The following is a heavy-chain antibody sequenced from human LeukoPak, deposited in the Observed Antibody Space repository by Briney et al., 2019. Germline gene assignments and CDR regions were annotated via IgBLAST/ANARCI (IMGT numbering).Heavy chain of an antibody. J-gene: IGHJ4*02. CDR2: VRNDGNNK. Sequence: GGSLRLSCVASGFTFSSYGMHWVRQVPGKGLEWVAFVRNDGNNKYYVDSVKGRFTISRDNSKNTLYLQMNSLRVEDTAVYYSEQDPGRDGWSYFDYWGQGTLVTVSS. CDR3: EQDPGRDGWSYFDY. D-gene: IGHD6-19*01. V-gene: IGHV3-30*02. CDR1: GFTFSSYG.